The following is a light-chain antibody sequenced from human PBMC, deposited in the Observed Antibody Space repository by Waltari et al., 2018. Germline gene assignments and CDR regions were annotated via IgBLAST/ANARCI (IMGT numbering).Light chain of an antibody. CDR2: DVS. Sequence: QSALTQSASVSGSPGQSITISCAGTSSDVGGYDYVSWYQQHPGKAPKLMIYDVSKRPSGVSNRFSGSKSGNTASLTISGLQAEDEADYYCSSYTSSSPWVFGGGTKLTVL. CDR3: SSYTSSSPWV. J-gene: IGLJ3*02. V-gene: IGLV2-14*01. CDR1: SSDVGGYDY.